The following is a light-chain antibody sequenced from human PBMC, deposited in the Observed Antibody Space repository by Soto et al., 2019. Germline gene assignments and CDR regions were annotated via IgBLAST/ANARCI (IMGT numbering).Light chain of an antibody. CDR2: DAS. V-gene: IGKV1-12*01. CDR1: QGISSY. CDR3: QPGKDFPWT. Sequence: IQMTQSPSSVSASVGDRVVITCRARQGISSYLGWYQQKPGKAPELLIQDASNLQSGAPSRFSGSGSGTDFTLTINSLQPEDFATYYCQPGKDFPWTFGQGTKVE. J-gene: IGKJ1*01.